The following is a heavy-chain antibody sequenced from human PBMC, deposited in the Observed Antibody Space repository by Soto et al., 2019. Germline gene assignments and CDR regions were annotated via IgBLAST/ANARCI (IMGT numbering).Heavy chain of an antibody. V-gene: IGHV4-30-4*01. Sequence: QVQLQESGPGLVKPSQTLSLTCTVSGGSISSGDYYWSWIRQPPGKGLEWMGYIYYSGSTYYNPSLQSRVTISVDTSKDQFSLELSSVTAADTAVYYCARGRFLEWLLSGWFDPWGQGTLVTVSS. CDR3: ARGRFLEWLLSGWFDP. D-gene: IGHD3-3*01. CDR1: GGSISSGDYY. CDR2: IYYSGST. J-gene: IGHJ5*02.